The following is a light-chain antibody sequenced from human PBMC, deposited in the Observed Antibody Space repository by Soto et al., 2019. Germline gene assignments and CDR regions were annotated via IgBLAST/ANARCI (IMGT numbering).Light chain of an antibody. CDR2: DVS. V-gene: IGLV2-14*01. CDR3: SSDTSTSTYV. J-gene: IGLJ1*01. Sequence: QSVLTQPASVSGSPGQSITISCTGTSSDVGGYNYVSWYQQHPGKAPKLMICDVSDRPSGVSNRFSGSKSGTTASLTLSGLQAEDEADYYCSSDTSTSTYVFGTGTRSPS. CDR1: SSDVGGYNY.